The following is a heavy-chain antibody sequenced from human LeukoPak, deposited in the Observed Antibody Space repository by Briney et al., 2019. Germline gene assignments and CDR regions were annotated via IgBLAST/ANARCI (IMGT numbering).Heavy chain of an antibody. CDR3: ATDLPTSYDFWSGDGGV. J-gene: IGHJ6*04. V-gene: IGHV1-24*01. D-gene: IGHD3-3*01. CDR1: GYTLTELS. CDR2: FDPEDGET. Sequence: ASVKVSCKVSGYTLTELSMHCVRQAPGKGLEWMGGFDPEDGETIYAQKFQGRVTMTYDTSTDTAYMELSSLRSEDPDVYYCATDLPTSYDFWSGDGGVWGKGTTVTVSS.